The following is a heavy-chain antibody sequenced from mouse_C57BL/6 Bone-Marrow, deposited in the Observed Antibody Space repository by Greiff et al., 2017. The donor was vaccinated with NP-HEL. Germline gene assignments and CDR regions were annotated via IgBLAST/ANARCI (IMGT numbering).Heavy chain of an antibody. J-gene: IGHJ2*01. Sequence: QVQLQQPGPGLVQPSQSLSITCTVSGFSLTSYGVHWVRQSPGKGLEWLGVIWSGGSTDYNAAFISRLSISKDNSKSQVFFKMNSLQADDTAIYYCARCDGYFDYWGQGTTLTVSS. CDR2: IWSGGST. D-gene: IGHD2-3*01. CDR3: ARCDGYFDY. V-gene: IGHV2-2*01. CDR1: GFSLTSYG.